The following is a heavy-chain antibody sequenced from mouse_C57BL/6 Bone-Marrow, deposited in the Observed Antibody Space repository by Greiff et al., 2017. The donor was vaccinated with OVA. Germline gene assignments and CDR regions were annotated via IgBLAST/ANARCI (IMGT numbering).Heavy chain of an antibody. CDR2: FYPGSGSI. D-gene: IGHD2-2*01. CDR3: ARHEEPSMVTTGYFDY. Sequence: SGAELVKPGASVKLSCKASGYTFTDYTIHWVKQRSGQGLEWIGWFYPGSGSIKYNEKFKDKATLTADKSSSTVYMELSRLTSEDSAVYFCARHEEPSMVTTGYFDYWGQGTTLTVSS. V-gene: IGHV1-62-2*01. CDR1: GYTFTDYT. J-gene: IGHJ2*01.